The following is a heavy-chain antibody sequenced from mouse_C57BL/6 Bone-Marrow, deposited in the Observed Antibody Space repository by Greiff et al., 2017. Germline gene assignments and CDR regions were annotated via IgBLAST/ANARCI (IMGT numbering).Heavy chain of an antibody. Sequence: VQLQQSGPELVKPGASVKISCKASGYTFTDYYMNWVKQSHGKSLEWIGDINPNNGGTSYNQKFKGKATLTVDKSSSTAYMELRSLTSEDSAVYYCARHGSSRYYFDYWGQGTTLTVSS. V-gene: IGHV1-26*01. CDR1: GYTFTDYY. J-gene: IGHJ2*01. D-gene: IGHD1-1*01. CDR3: ARHGSSRYYFDY. CDR2: INPNNGGT.